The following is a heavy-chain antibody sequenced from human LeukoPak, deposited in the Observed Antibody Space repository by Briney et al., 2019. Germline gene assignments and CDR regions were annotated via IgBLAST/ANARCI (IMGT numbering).Heavy chain of an antibody. J-gene: IGHJ4*02. V-gene: IGHV3-21*01. CDR2: ISSSSSYI. Sequence: GGSLRLSCAASGFTFSSYSMNWVRQAPGKGLEWVSSISSSSSYIYYADSVKGRFTISRDNAKNSLYLQMNSLRAEDTAVYYCATDAWDCSSTSCSEVLDYWGQGTLVNVSS. CDR3: ATDAWDCSSTSCSEVLDY. CDR1: GFTFSSYS. D-gene: IGHD2-2*01.